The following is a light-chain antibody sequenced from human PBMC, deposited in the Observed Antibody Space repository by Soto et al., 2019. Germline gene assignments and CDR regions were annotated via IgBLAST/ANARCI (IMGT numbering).Light chain of an antibody. CDR3: QQYGVPPFN. V-gene: IGKV3-20*01. J-gene: IGKJ2*01. CDR2: GVS. Sequence: EIVLTQSPGALSLSPGEGATLSCRASQAVISGYLAWYQQKPGQAPRLLMYGVSSRPTGISDRFSGSGSGTEFTLTITRLEPEDFALYYCQQYGVPPFNFGQRDQAPDQT. CDR1: QAVISGY.